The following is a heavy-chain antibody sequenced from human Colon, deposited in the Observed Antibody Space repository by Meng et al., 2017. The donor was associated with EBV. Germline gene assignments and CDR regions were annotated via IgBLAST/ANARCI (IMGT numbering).Heavy chain of an antibody. CDR2: IDDSGST. J-gene: IGHJ4*02. V-gene: IGHV4-4*02. D-gene: IGHD1-26*01. CDR1: GVSISSNIR. Sequence: QWQPQESGPGLVKPSGTLSLTCGVSGVSISSNIRWTWVRQPPGKGLEWIGDIDDSGSTNYNPSLNSRISISLDKSKNHFSLKGNSVTAADTAVYYCARGKQDAWELLAYWGQGALVTVSS. CDR3: ARGKQDAWELLAY.